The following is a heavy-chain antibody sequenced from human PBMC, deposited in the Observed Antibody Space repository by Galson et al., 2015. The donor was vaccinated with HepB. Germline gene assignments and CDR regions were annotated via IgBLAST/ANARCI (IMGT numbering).Heavy chain of an antibody. CDR1: GFTFSSYP. Sequence: SLRLSCAASGFTFSSYPMHWVRQAPGKGLEWLAVISSDGSNKYYADSVKGRFTISRDNSKNTLYVQVNSLRPEDTAVYYCAREKWELLDFDYWGRGTLVTVSS. CDR3: AREKWELLDFDY. V-gene: IGHV3-30-3*01. CDR2: ISSDGSNK. D-gene: IGHD1-26*01. J-gene: IGHJ4*02.